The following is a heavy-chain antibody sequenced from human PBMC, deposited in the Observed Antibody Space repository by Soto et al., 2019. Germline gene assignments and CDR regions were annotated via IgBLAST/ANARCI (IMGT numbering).Heavy chain of an antibody. V-gene: IGHV3-23*01. Sequence: EVQLLESGGGLVQPGGSLRLSCAASGFSYSSYALSWVRQAPGKGLEWVSSISGGGGDTSYADSVRGRFTISRDNSRYTLYLQMNSLRADDAAVYYCVRSFTWYSEADYWGQGALVTVSS. CDR3: VRSFTWYSEADY. CDR1: GFSYSSYA. J-gene: IGHJ4*02. CDR2: ISGGGGDT. D-gene: IGHD6-13*01.